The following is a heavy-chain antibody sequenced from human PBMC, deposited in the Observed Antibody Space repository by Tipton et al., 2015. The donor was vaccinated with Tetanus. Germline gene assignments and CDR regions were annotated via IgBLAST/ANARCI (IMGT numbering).Heavy chain of an antibody. CDR2: ISFDGSNK. Sequence: SLRLSCAASGFTFRSYAMNWVRQSPGRGLEWVSAISFDGSNKNYADSVKGRFTIPRDNSHNTLFLQMNSLRAEDSATYYCARVLQLERKFDFWGQGILVTVSS. V-gene: IGHV3-30-3*01. D-gene: IGHD1-1*01. CDR1: GFTFRSYA. CDR3: ARVLQLERKFDF. J-gene: IGHJ4*02.